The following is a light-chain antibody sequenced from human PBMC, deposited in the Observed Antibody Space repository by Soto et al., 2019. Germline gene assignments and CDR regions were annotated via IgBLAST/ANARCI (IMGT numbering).Light chain of an antibody. CDR1: QGISSY. CDR3: QQLNSYPLT. CDR2: AAS. Sequence: DIPLTQSPSFLSASVGDRVTITCRASQGISSYLAWYQQTPGKAPKLLIYAASTLQSGVPPRFRGSGSGTEFTLTISSLQPEDFATYYCQQLNSYPLTFGGGTKVEIK. V-gene: IGKV1-9*01. J-gene: IGKJ4*01.